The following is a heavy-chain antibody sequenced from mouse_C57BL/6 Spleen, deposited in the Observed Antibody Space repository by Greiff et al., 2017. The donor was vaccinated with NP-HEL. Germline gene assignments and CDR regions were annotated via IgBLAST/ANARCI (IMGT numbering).Heavy chain of an antibody. CDR2: IWSGGST. D-gene: IGHD1-1*01. CDR3: AKKGSYGSPYAMDY. J-gene: IGHJ4*01. V-gene: IGHV2-4*01. CDR1: GFSLTSYG. Sequence: QVQLKQSGPGLVQPSQRLSITCTVSGFSLTSYGVHWVRQPPGKGLEWLGVIWSGGSTDYNAAFISRLSISKDNSKSQVFFKMNSLQADDTAIYYCAKKGSYGSPYAMDYWGQGTSVTVSS.